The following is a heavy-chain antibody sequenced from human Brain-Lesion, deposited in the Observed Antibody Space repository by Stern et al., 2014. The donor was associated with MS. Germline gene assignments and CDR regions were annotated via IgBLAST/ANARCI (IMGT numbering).Heavy chain of an antibody. J-gene: IGHJ4*02. D-gene: IGHD3-10*01. CDR3: ARRRQYYYGSGDY. CDR1: GYTFTSYD. CDR2: MNPDSGNI. V-gene: IGHV1-8*01. Sequence: VQLVESGAEVKKPGASVKVSCKASGYTFTSYDVTWVRQAPGQGLERMGWMNPDSGNIGYAQKFQGRVIMTRSTSISTAYMELTSLRSEDTAVYYCARRRQYYYGSGDYWGQGTLVTVSS.